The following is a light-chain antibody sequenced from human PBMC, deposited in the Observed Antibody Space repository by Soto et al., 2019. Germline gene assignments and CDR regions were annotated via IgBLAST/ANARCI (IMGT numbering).Light chain of an antibody. J-gene: IGKJ4*01. Sequence: EIVLTQSPVTLSLSPGERATLSCRASQSVSTSLDWYQQKPGQSPRLLIYDAAHRATGIPVRFSGGGSGTDFTPTISSLEPEDSAVYYCQQRSKWPLTFGGGTKVEIK. V-gene: IGKV3-11*01. CDR1: QSVSTS. CDR2: DAA. CDR3: QQRSKWPLT.